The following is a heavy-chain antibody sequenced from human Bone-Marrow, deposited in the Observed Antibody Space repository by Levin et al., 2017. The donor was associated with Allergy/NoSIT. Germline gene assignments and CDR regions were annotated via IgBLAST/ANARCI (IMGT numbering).Heavy chain of an antibody. CDR2: ISYDGSNK. CDR3: AKDLGGGLNPWFDY. Sequence: GGSLRLSCAASGFTFSSYGMHWVRQAPGKGLEWVAVISYDGSNKYYADSVKGRFTISRDNSKNTLYLQMNSLRAEDTAVYYCAKDLGGGLNPWFDYWGQGTLVTVSS. D-gene: IGHD3-16*01. V-gene: IGHV3-30*18. J-gene: IGHJ4*02. CDR1: GFTFSSYG.